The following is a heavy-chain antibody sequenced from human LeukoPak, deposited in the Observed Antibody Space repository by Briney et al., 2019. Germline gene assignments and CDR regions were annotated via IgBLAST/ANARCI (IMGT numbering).Heavy chain of an antibody. V-gene: IGHV3-33*01. CDR1: GFTFSNFF. D-gene: IGHD3-9*01. Sequence: GGSLRLSCAASGFTFSNFFMHWVRQAPGKGLEWVALIWYDGSKTYYVDSVKGRFTISRDNSKDTVYLQMNSLRAEYTAVYHCARARLGTVTGYHFDYWGQGIPVTVSS. CDR3: ARARLGTVTGYHFDY. CDR2: IWYDGSKT. J-gene: IGHJ4*02.